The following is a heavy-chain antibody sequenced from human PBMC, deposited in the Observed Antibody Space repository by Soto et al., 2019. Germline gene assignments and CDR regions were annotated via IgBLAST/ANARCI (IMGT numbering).Heavy chain of an antibody. CDR3: ARGNALDI. J-gene: IGHJ6*02. Sequence: SVKVSCKASGGTFSSFAINWVRQAPGQGPEWMGGTTPILGTANYAQKFQGRVTIIADETTNTASLELTSLRSEDTAVYYCARGNALDIWGQGTTVTVSS. CDR1: GGTFSSFA. CDR2: TTPILGTA. V-gene: IGHV1-69*13.